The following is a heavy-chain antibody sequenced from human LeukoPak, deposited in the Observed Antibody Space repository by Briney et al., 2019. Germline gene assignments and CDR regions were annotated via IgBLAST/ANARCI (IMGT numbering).Heavy chain of an antibody. V-gene: IGHV4-59*01. CDR1: GGSISSYY. CDR3: ASGGYCGTTDCYPNWFDP. Sequence: SETLSLTCTVSGGSISSYYWSWIRQPPGKGLEWIGYIYYSGSTDYNPSLKSRVTISVDTSKNQFSLKLSSVTAADTAVYYCASGGYCGTTDCYPNWFDPWGQGTLVTVSS. CDR2: IYYSGST. J-gene: IGHJ5*02. D-gene: IGHD2-2*01.